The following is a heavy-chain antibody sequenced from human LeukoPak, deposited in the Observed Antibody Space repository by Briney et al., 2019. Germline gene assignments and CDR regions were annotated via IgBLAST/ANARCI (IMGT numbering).Heavy chain of an antibody. J-gene: IGHJ4*02. V-gene: IGHV4-34*01. CDR3: ARGLTSSSWYKGIRFDY. CDR1: GGSFSGYY. Sequence: SETLSLTCAVYGGSFSGYYWSWIRQPPGKGVEWIGEINHSGSTNYNPSLKSRVTISVDTSKNQFSLKLSSVTAADTAVYYCARGLTSSSWYKGIRFDYWGQGTLVTVSS. CDR2: INHSGST. D-gene: IGHD6-13*01.